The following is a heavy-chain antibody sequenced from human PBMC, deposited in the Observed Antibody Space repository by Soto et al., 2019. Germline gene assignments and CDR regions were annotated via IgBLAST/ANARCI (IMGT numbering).Heavy chain of an antibody. Sequence: GGSLRLSCVASGFTFSTSDMHWVRQAPGQGLERVAVVSYDERNIYYAESVKGRFSVSRDNSKNTLFLHMNSLRAEDTAVYFCAKLVDKSLDDYWGQGALVTVSS. CDR3: AKLVDKSLDDY. D-gene: IGHD3-16*01. CDR1: GFTFSTSD. J-gene: IGHJ4*02. CDR2: VSYDERNI. V-gene: IGHV3-30*18.